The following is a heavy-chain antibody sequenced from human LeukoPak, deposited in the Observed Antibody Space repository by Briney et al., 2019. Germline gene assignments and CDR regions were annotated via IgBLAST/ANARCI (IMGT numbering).Heavy chain of an antibody. V-gene: IGHV4-39*07. Sequence: PSETLSLTCTVSGGSISSSSYYWGWIRQPPGKGLEWIGSIYYSGSTYYNPSLKSRVTISVDTSKNQFSLKLSSVTAADTAVYYCARVSRRKHKNSGWYGFPFDYWGQGTLVTVSS. D-gene: IGHD6-19*01. CDR1: GGSISSSSYY. J-gene: IGHJ4*02. CDR3: ARVSRRKHKNSGWYGFPFDY. CDR2: IYYSGST.